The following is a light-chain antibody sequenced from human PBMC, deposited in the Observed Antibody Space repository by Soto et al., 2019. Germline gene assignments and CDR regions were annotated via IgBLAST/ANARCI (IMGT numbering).Light chain of an antibody. Sequence: DIQMTQSPSSLSASVGDTVTITCRASQGIYTYLAWYQQKPGKVPKLLISAASTLHQGVPSRFRGSGSGTDFSLTITTLQPEDVTTYYCQKYNSATWTLGPGTKVEIK. CDR2: AAS. V-gene: IGKV1-27*01. CDR3: QKYNSATWT. J-gene: IGKJ1*01. CDR1: QGIYTY.